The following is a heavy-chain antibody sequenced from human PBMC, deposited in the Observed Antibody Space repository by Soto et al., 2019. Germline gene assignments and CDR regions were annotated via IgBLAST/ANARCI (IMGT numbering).Heavy chain of an antibody. J-gene: IGHJ4*02. V-gene: IGHV1-2*02. D-gene: IGHD6-13*01. CDR2: INPNSGGT. CDR3: ARVFLLRQQLVNFDY. Sequence: ASVKVSCKASGYTFTGYYMQSVRQAPGQGLEWMGWINPNSGGTNYAQKFQGRVTMTRDTSISTAYMELSRLRSDDTAVYYCARVFLLRQQLVNFDYWGQGTLVTVSS. CDR1: GYTFTGYY.